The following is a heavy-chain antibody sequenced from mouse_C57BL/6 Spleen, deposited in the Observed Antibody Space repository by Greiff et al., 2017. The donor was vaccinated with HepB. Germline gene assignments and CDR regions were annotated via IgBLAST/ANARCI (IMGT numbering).Heavy chain of an antibody. Sequence: VQLQQPGTELMKPGASVKLSCKASGYTFTSYWMHWVKQRPGQGLEWIGNINPSNGGTNYNEKFKSKATLTVDKSSSTAYMQLSSLTSEDSAVYYCARSNYPGDYAMDYWGQGTSVTVSS. CDR1: GYTFTSYW. CDR3: ARSNYPGDYAMDY. D-gene: IGHD2-1*01. V-gene: IGHV1-53*01. CDR2: INPSNGGT. J-gene: IGHJ4*01.